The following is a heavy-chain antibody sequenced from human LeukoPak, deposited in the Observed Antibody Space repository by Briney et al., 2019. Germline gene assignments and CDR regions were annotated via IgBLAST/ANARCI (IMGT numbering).Heavy chain of an antibody. Sequence: ASVKVSCKASGGTFSSYGISWVRQAPGQGLEWMGGIIPIFGTAHYAQKFQGRVTITAAADESTSTAYMELSSLRAEDTAVYDCARLYYDSRGYYGGGYMDVWGKGTTVSVSS. D-gene: IGHD3-22*01. CDR3: ARLYYDSRGYYGGGYMDV. V-gene: IGHV1-69*01. CDR1: GGTFSSYG. J-gene: IGHJ6*03. CDR2: IIPIFGTA.